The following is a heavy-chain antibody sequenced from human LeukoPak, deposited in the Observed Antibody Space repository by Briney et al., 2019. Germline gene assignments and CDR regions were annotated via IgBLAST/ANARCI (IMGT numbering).Heavy chain of an antibody. CDR1: GFMFSAYS. D-gene: IGHD3/OR15-3a*01. CDR2: ITGDNSII. V-gene: IGHV3-48*01. Sequence: GGSLRPSCAASGFMFSAYSMNWVRQAPGKGLEWLSYITGDNSIISYVDSVKGRFTISRDNAKNSLYLQTNSLRAEDTAVYYCAGYFARTGYYAEGFDIWGQGTMVTVSS. CDR3: AGYFARTGYYAEGFDI. J-gene: IGHJ3*02.